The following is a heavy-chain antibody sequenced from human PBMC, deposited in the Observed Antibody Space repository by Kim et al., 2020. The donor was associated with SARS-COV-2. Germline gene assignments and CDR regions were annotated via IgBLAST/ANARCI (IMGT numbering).Heavy chain of an antibody. D-gene: IGHD2-21*02. V-gene: IGHV4-34*13. Sequence: SLKSRVTISVDTSKNQFSLKLSSVTAADTAVYYCARDPLAYCGGDCYSDWWGQGTLVTVSS. CDR3: ARDPLAYCGGDCYSDW. J-gene: IGHJ4*02.